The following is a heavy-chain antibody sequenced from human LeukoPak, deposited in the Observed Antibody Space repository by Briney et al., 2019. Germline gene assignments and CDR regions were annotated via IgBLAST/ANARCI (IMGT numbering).Heavy chain of an antibody. CDR2: INHSGST. J-gene: IGHJ4*02. V-gene: IGHV4-34*01. D-gene: IGHD3-10*01. CDR1: GGSFSGYY. CDR3: ARDSLGGSGSYRRTLFDY. Sequence: SETLSLTCAVYGGSFSGYYWSWIRQPPGKGLEWIGEINHSGSTNYNPSLKSRVTISVDTSKNQFSLKLSSVTAADTAVYYCARDSLGGSGSYRRTLFDYWGQGILVTVSS.